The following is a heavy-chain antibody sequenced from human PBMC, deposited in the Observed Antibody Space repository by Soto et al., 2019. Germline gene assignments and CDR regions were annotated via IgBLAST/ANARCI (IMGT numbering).Heavy chain of an antibody. D-gene: IGHD3-9*01. J-gene: IGHJ4*02. CDR2: ISYDGSNK. CDR1: GFTFSSYA. V-gene: IGHV3-30-3*01. Sequence: QVQLVESGGGVVQPVRSLRLSWAASGFTFSSYAMHWVRQAPGKGLEWVAVISYDGSNKYYADSVKGRFTISRDNSKNTLYLQMNSLRAEDTAVYYCARALRYFDWLSPLDYWGQGTLVTVSS. CDR3: ARALRYFDWLSPLDY.